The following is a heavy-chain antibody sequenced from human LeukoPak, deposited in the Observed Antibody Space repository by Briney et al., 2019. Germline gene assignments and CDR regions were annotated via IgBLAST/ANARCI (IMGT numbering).Heavy chain of an antibody. D-gene: IGHD1-26*01. CDR2: INHSGST. Sequence: SETLSLICAVYGGSFSGYYWSWIRQPPGKGLEWIGEINHSGSTNYNPSLKSRVTISVDTSKNQFSLKLSSVTAADTAVYYCARGREFDYWGQGTLVTVSS. CDR3: ARGREFDY. J-gene: IGHJ4*02. CDR1: GGSFSGYY. V-gene: IGHV4-34*01.